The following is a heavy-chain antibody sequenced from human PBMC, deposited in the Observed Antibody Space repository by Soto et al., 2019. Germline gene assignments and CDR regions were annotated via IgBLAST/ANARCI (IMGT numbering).Heavy chain of an antibody. CDR1: GFTFSNYS. Sequence: GGSMRLSCVGSGFTFSNYSINWVRQAPGKGLEWVSSISGRNDIYYADSVKGRFTISRDNAKNSVSLQMNSLRAEDTAVYYCAREYTAWPLAYGLDVWGQGTTVTVSS. J-gene: IGHJ6*02. CDR2: ISGRNDI. V-gene: IGHV3-21*01. D-gene: IGHD2-2*02. CDR3: AREYTAWPLAYGLDV.